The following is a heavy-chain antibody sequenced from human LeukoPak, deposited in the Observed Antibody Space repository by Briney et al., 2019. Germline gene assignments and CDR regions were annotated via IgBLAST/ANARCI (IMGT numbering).Heavy chain of an antibody. Sequence: RQAPGXXLEWVSGISGSGGGRYYADSVKGRFTISRDNSKNTLYLQMNNLRAEDTAVYYCAKGVDASGIYYYFYMDVWGKGTTVTVSS. D-gene: IGHD3-16*01. V-gene: IGHV3-23*01. CDR2: ISGSGGGR. CDR3: AKGVDASGIYYYFYMDV. J-gene: IGHJ6*03.